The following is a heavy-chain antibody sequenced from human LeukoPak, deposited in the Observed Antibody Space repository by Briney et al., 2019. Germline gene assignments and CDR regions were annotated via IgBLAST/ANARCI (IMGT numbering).Heavy chain of an antibody. D-gene: IGHD2-21*02. V-gene: IGHV3-7*02. CDR3: MMSLTAHYYYGLDV. CDR1: GFTFSSYW. CDR2: IKQDRSEK. J-gene: IGHJ6*02. Sequence: PGGSLRLPCAASGFTFSSYWMSWVRQAPGKGLEWVANIKQDRSEKYYVDSVKGRFTISRDNAKNSLFLQMNSLRAEDTAVYHCMMSLTAHYYYGLDVWGHGTTVTVSS.